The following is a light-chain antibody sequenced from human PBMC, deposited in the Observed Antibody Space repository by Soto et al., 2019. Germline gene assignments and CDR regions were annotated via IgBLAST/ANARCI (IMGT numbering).Light chain of an antibody. CDR1: SSDVGGYDY. CDR3: KSYAGSNTYV. Sequence: QSVLTQPPSASGSPGQSVTISCTGTSSDVGGYDYVSWYQQHPGKAPKLMIYEVDKRPSGVPDRFSGSKSDNTAPLTVSGLQTDDEADYFCKSYAGSNTYVFGSGTKVTVL. V-gene: IGLV2-8*01. J-gene: IGLJ1*01. CDR2: EVD.